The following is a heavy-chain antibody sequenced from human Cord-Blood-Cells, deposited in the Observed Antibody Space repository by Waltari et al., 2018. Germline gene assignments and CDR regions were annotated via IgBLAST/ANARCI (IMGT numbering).Heavy chain of an antibody. Sequence: QVQLQQWGAGLLKPSETLSLTCAVYGGSFGGYYWSWIRQPPGKGLEWIGEINHSGSTNYNPSLKSRVTISVDTSKNQFSLKLSSVTAADTAVYYCARHEFWSGYYFDYWGQGTLVTVSS. CDR1: GGSFGGYY. CDR2: INHSGST. CDR3: ARHEFWSGYYFDY. V-gene: IGHV4-34*01. J-gene: IGHJ4*02. D-gene: IGHD3-3*01.